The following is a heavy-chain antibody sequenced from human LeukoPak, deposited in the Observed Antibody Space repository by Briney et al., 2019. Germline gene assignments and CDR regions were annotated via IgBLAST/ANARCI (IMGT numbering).Heavy chain of an antibody. Sequence: PGGSLRLSCAASGFTFSSYGMSWVRQAPGKGLEWVSAISGSGGSTYYADSVKGRFTISRDDSKNTLYLQMNSLKTEDTAVYYCTTDHYDSSGYYEWGQGTLVTVSS. CDR2: ISGSGGST. V-gene: IGHV3-23*01. CDR1: GFTFSSYG. D-gene: IGHD3-22*01. CDR3: TTDHYDSSGYYE. J-gene: IGHJ4*02.